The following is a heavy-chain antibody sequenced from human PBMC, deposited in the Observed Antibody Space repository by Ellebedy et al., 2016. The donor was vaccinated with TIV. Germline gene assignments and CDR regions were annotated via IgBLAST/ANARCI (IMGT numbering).Heavy chain of an antibody. J-gene: IGHJ4*02. Sequence: MPSETLSLTCSVSGAAIRTGTYYWIWIRQAPGKGLEWIGSIYFTGTTSYSPSLKSRVAISVDTSKNQFSLKLNSVTAADTAVYYCAREYGDCNIDYWGPGTLVTVSS. D-gene: IGHD4-17*01. CDR2: IYFTGTT. CDR1: GAAIRTGTYY. V-gene: IGHV4-39*02. CDR3: AREYGDCNIDY.